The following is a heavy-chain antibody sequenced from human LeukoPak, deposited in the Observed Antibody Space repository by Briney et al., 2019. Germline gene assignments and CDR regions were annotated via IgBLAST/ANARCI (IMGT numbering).Heavy chain of an antibody. CDR3: ARYSSTNCYTPYFYYGMDV. CDR1: GYSFMDYW. V-gene: IGHV5-51*01. D-gene: IGHD2-2*02. J-gene: IGHJ6*02. CDR2: IFPHDSNT. Sequence: GESLKISCKGSGYSFMDYWIGWVRQMPGKGPEWMGLIFPHDSNTKYSPSFQGQVTISVDKSISTAYVQWSSLKASDTAMYYCARYSSTNCYTPYFYYGMDVWGQGTTVTVSS.